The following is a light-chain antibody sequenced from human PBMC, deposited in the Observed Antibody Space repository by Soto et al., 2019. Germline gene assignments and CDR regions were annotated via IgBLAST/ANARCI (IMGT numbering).Light chain of an antibody. CDR2: GAS. Sequence: EKVMTQSPATLSVSPGERATLSCRASQSVNSNLAWYQQKPGQAPRLPLYGASTRATGIPARFSGSASGTEFTLTISILQSEDSAVYYCQQYNDWPLTFGGGTKVDIK. CDR3: QQYNDWPLT. J-gene: IGKJ4*01. V-gene: IGKV3-15*01. CDR1: QSVNSN.